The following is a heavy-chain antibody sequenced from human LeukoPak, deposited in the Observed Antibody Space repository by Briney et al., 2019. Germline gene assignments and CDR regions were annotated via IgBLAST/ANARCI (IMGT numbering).Heavy chain of an antibody. Sequence: GGSLRLSCAASGFTFSSYAMSWVRQAPGKGLEWVSAISGSGGSTYYADSVKGRFTISRDNSKNTLYLQMNSLRAEDTAVYYCAKEKPDDYYDSTSYDALDIWGQGTMVTVSS. CDR1: GFTFSSYA. J-gene: IGHJ3*02. D-gene: IGHD3-22*01. V-gene: IGHV3-23*01. CDR3: AKEKPDDYYDSTSYDALDI. CDR2: ISGSGGST.